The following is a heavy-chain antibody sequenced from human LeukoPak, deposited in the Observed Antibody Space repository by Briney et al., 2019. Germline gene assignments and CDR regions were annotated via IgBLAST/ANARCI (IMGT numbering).Heavy chain of an antibody. CDR2: ISYDGSNK. D-gene: IGHD3-9*01. Sequence: PGRSLRLSCAASGFTFSSYGMHWVRQAPGKGLEWVVVISYDGSNKYYADSVKGRFTISRDNSKNTLYLQMNSLRAEDTAVYYCAKEGAEVVEYYDILTGYYDFDYWGQGTLVTVSS. CDR1: GFTFSSYG. CDR3: AKEGAEVVEYYDILTGYYDFDY. J-gene: IGHJ4*02. V-gene: IGHV3-30*18.